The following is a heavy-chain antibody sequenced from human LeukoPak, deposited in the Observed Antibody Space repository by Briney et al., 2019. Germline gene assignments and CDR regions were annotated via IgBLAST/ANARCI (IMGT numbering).Heavy chain of an antibody. CDR2: IIPVLGVS. J-gene: IGHJ4*02. CDR3: ARDGDYYGSGNFDY. Sequence: SVKVSCKASGGSFSSYVITWVRQAPGQGLEWMGRIIPVLGVSNFAQKFEGRVTITADKSTNTAHMELRRLESGDTAVYYCARDGDYYGSGNFDYWGQGTLVTVSS. CDR1: GGSFSSYV. V-gene: IGHV1-69*04. D-gene: IGHD3-10*01.